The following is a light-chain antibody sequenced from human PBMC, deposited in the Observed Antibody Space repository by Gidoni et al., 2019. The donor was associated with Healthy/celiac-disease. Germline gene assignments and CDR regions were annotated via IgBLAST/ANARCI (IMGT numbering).Light chain of an antibody. CDR2: GAS. V-gene: IGKV3-15*01. J-gene: IGKJ1*01. Sequence: EIVMTQSPATLSVSPGERATLSCRASKSVSSNLAWYQQKPGQAPRLLIYGASTRATGIPARFSGSWSGTEFTLTISSLHSEDFAVYYCQQYNNWPRPFGQGTKVEIK. CDR3: QQYNNWPRP. CDR1: KSVSSN.